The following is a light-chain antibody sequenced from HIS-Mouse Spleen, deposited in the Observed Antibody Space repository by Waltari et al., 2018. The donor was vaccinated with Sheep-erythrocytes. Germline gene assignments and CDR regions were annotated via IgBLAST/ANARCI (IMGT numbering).Light chain of an antibody. Sequence: VSVALGQTVRITCQGDSLRSYYASWYQQKPGQAPVLVICGKNNRPSGIPDRFSGSSSGNTASLTITGAQAEDEADYYCNSRDSSGKVFGGGTKLTVL. CDR3: NSRDSSGKV. V-gene: IGLV3-19*01. J-gene: IGLJ2*01. CDR2: GKN. CDR1: SLRSYY.